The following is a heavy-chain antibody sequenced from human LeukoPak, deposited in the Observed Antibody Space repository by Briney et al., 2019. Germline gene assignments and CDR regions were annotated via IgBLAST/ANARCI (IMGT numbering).Heavy chain of an antibody. V-gene: IGHV4-59*12. CDR1: GGSISSYY. D-gene: IGHD3-9*01. Sequence: PSETLSLTCTVSGGSISSYYWSWIRQPPGKGLEWIGYIYYSGSTNYNPSLKSRVTISVDTSKNQFSLKLSSVTAADTAVYYCARDNAYYDILTGYWSHENLFDYWGQGTLVTVSS. CDR2: IYYSGST. CDR3: ARDNAYYDILTGYWSHENLFDY. J-gene: IGHJ4*02.